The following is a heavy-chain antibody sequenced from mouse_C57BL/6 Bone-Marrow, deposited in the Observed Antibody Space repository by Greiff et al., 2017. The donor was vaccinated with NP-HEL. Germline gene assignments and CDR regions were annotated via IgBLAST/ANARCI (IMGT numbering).Heavy chain of an antibody. D-gene: IGHD2-1*01. CDR3: ARHEGGVRDFDY. CDR2: FYPGSGSI. CDR1: GYTFTEYT. Sequence: QVHVKQSGAELVKPGASVKLSCKASGYTFTEYTIHWVKQRPGQGLEWIGWFYPGSGSIKYNEKFKDKATLTADKSSSTVYMELSRLTSENSAVYFCARHEGGVRDFDYWGQGTTLTVSS. J-gene: IGHJ2*01. V-gene: IGHV1-62-2*01.